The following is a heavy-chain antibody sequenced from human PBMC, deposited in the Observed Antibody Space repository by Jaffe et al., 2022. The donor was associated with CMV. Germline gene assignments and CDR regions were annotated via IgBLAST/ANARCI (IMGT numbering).Heavy chain of an antibody. Sequence: EVQLVESGGGLVQPGRSLRLSCRASGFSFGDYAMSWVRQAPGKGLEWLGFIKSKAYGGTTEYAASVKGRFTISRDDSKNIAYLQMNSLKTEDTAFYYCTRGYNNDWYYAYWGQGTLVTVSS. CDR3: TRGYNNDWYYAY. CDR1: GFSFGDYA. J-gene: IGHJ4*02. D-gene: IGHD6-19*01. CDR2: IKSKAYGGTT. V-gene: IGHV3-49*04.